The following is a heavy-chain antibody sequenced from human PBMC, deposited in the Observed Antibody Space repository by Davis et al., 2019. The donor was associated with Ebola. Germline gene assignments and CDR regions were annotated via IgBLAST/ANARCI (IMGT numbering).Heavy chain of an antibody. D-gene: IGHD3-22*01. CDR3: AREAYYYDSSGYSHYFDY. J-gene: IGHJ4*02. V-gene: IGHV3-21*01. CDR2: ISSSSSYI. Sequence: PGGSLRLSCAASGFTFSRYTMNWVRQAPGKGLEWVSSISSSSSYIYYADSVKGRFTIPRDKAKNSLYLQMNSLRAEDTAVYYCAREAYYYDSSGYSHYFDYWGQGTLVTVSS. CDR1: GFTFSRYT.